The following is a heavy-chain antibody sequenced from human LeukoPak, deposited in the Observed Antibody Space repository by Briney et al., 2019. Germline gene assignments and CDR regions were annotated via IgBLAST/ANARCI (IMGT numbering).Heavy chain of an antibody. CDR1: GFTFSSYW. CDR2: IKQDGSEK. Sequence: GGSLRLSCAASGFTFSSYWMSWVRQAPGKGLEWVANIKQDGSEKYYVDSVKGRFTISRDNAKNSLYLQMNSLRAADTAVYYCARDKTYYYGSGSYYTSAWGQGTLVTVSS. D-gene: IGHD3-10*01. J-gene: IGHJ4*02. CDR3: ARDKTYYYGSGSYYTSA. V-gene: IGHV3-7*03.